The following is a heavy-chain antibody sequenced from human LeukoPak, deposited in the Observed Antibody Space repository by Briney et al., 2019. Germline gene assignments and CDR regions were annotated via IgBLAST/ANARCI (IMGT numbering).Heavy chain of an antibody. D-gene: IGHD3-22*01. CDR2: IYPGDSDT. Sequence: GESLKISCKGSGYSFTSYWIGWVRQMPGKGLEWMGIIYPGDSDTRYSPSFQGQVTISADKSISTAYLQWSSLKASDTAMYYCARIYYDSSGYYVYYFDYWGQGTLVTVSS. CDR3: ARIYYDSSGYYVYYFDY. V-gene: IGHV5-51*01. J-gene: IGHJ4*02. CDR1: GYSFTSYW.